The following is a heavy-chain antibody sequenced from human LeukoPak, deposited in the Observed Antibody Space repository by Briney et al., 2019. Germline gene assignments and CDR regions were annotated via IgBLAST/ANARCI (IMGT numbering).Heavy chain of an antibody. Sequence: GRSLRLSCAASAFTFSNYWMSWVRQAPGKGLEWVANIKEDGSEINYVDYVKGRFTISRDNAKNSLYLQMNSLRVDDTAVYYCARDRGYSTFDYWGQGTLVTVSS. V-gene: IGHV3-7*01. CDR3: ARDRGYSTFDY. CDR1: AFTFSNYW. J-gene: IGHJ4*02. CDR2: IKEDGSEI. D-gene: IGHD4-23*01.